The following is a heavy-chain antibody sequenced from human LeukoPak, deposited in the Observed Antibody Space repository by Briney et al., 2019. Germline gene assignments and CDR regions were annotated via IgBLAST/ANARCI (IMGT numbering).Heavy chain of an antibody. Sequence: GGSLRLSCAASGFTFSSYGMHWVRQAPGKGLEWVAFIRYDGSNKYYADSVKGRLTISRDNSKNTLYLQMNSLRAEDTAVYYCAKAGEDIVVVVAATRSPDLYVDYWGQGTLVTVSS. D-gene: IGHD2-15*01. V-gene: IGHV3-30*02. CDR3: AKAGEDIVVVVAATRSPDLYVDY. CDR2: IRYDGSNK. CDR1: GFTFSSYG. J-gene: IGHJ4*02.